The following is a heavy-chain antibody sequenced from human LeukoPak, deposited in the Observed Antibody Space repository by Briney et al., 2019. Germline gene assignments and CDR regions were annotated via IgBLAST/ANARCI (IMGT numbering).Heavy chain of an antibody. Sequence: ASETLSLTCTVSGGSISNYYWSWIRQPPGKGLEWIAYISYSGSINYSPSLKSRVTISLDTPKNQFSLKLTSVTAADTAVYYCARGDYYDAKRLDIWGQGTMVTVSP. CDR2: ISYSGSI. CDR1: GGSISNYY. V-gene: IGHV4-59*01. CDR3: ARGDYYDAKRLDI. D-gene: IGHD3-22*01. J-gene: IGHJ3*02.